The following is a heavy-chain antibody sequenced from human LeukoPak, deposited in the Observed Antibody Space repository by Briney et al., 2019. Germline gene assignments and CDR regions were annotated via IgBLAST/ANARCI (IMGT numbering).Heavy chain of an antibody. J-gene: IGHJ4*02. Sequence: PGGSLRLSCAASGFTFSSYGMHWVRQAPGKGLEWVAVIWYDGSNKYYADSVKGRFTISRDNSKNTLYLQMNSLRAEDTAVYYCASRGDTSGYYYFDYWGQGTLVTVSS. CDR3: ASRGDTSGYYYFDY. D-gene: IGHD3-22*01. CDR1: GFTFSSYG. CDR2: IWYDGSNK. V-gene: IGHV3-33*01.